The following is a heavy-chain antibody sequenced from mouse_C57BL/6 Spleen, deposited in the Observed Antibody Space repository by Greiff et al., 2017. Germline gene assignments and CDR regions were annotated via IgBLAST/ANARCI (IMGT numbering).Heavy chain of an antibody. Sequence: EVHLVESEGGLVQPGSSMKLSCTASGFTFSDYYMAWVRQVPEKGLEWVANINYDGSSTYYLDSLKSRFIISRDNAKNILYLQMSSLKSEDTATYYCATSDGYYGYFDVWGTGTTVTVSS. CDR2: INYDGSST. V-gene: IGHV5-16*01. CDR1: GFTFSDYY. J-gene: IGHJ1*03. D-gene: IGHD2-3*01. CDR3: ATSDGYYGYFDV.